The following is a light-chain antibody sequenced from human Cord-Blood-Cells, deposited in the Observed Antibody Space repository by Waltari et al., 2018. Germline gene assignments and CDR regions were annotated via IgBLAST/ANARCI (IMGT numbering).Light chain of an antibody. J-gene: IGLJ3*02. CDR1: SSDVGGYNY. V-gene: IGLV2-8*01. CDR3: SSYAGSNNWV. CDR2: EVS. Sequence: QSALTQPPYASGSPGQSVTISCTGTSSDVGGYNYVSWYQQHPGKAPKLMIYEVSKRTSGGPDRFAVSKSGNTASLTVSGLQAEEEADYYCSSYAGSNNWVFGGGTKLTVL.